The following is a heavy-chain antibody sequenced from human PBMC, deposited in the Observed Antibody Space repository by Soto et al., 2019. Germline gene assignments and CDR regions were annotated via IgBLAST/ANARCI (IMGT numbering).Heavy chain of an antibody. D-gene: IGHD3-22*01. J-gene: IGHJ4*02. V-gene: IGHV3-15*01. CDR3: TTGLSNGYYNFDY. CDR1: GFTFSNAW. Sequence: PGGSLRLSCAASGFTFSNAWMSWVRQAPGKGLEWVGRIKGGADGGTTDYAAPVKGRITISRDHSKDTLYLHMNSLKTEDTAVYYCTTGLSNGYYNFDYWGQGT. CDR2: IKGGADGGTT.